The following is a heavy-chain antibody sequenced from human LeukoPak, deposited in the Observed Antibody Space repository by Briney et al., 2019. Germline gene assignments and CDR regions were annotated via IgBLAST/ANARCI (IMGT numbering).Heavy chain of an antibody. CDR1: GYIFNTYG. J-gene: IGHJ4*02. Sequence: ASVKVSCKASGYIFNTYGISWVRQAPGQGLEWMAWISAYSGNTNYAQKLQDRVTMTTDTSTSTAYMELRRLRSDDTAVYYCARGYRINWNYYFDYWGQGTLVTVSS. CDR3: ARGYRINWNYYFDY. D-gene: IGHD1-7*01. V-gene: IGHV1-18*01. CDR2: ISAYSGNT.